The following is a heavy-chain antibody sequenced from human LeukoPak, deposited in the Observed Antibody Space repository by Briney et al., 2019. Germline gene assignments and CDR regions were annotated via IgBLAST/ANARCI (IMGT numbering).Heavy chain of an antibody. CDR3: ARDPHRERGTSNVFDI. D-gene: IGHD1-14*01. J-gene: IGHJ3*02. Sequence: SQTLSLTCTVSGGSISSADFYWHWVRQPPGKGLESIGSIYYTGTTQYNPSLKSRITISLDMFKNQFSLKLSSVTAADTAVYYCARDPHRERGTSNVFDIWGQGTMVTVSS. CDR2: IYYTGTT. CDR1: GGSISSADFY. V-gene: IGHV4-30-4*08.